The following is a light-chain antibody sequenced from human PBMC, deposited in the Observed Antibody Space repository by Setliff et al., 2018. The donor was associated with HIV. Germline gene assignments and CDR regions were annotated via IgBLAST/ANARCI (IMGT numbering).Light chain of an antibody. V-gene: IGLV2-11*01. CDR2: DVT. J-gene: IGLJ1*01. Sequence: QSALTQPRSVSGSPGQSVTISCSGTSDDVGAYTYVSWYQQHPGKVPKVMIYDVTKRPSGVPDRFSGSKSGNTASLTVSGLQPEDEADYYCSSYAGSTNVFGTGTKGTV. CDR3: SSYAGSTNV. CDR1: SDDVGAYTY.